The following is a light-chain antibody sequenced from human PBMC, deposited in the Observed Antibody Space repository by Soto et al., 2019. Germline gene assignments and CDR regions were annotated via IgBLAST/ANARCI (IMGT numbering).Light chain of an antibody. Sequence: TQYPATLSVSPGERVTVSCRASQSINSNLAWYQHKPGQAPRLLIHGATTRATGIPARFSGSGSGTDFTLTISGLQSEDFAVYYCQQYHNWPPWTFGQGTKVDIK. CDR2: GAT. CDR1: QSINSN. CDR3: QQYHNWPPWT. J-gene: IGKJ1*01. V-gene: IGKV3-15*01.